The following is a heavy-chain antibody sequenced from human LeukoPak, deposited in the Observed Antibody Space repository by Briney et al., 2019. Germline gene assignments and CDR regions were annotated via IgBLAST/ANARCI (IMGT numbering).Heavy chain of an antibody. CDR2: INHSGRT. D-gene: IGHD2-2*01. CDR3: ARDVVVVPAAIHYGMDV. J-gene: IGHJ6*02. V-gene: IGHV4-34*01. Sequence: SETLSLTCAVYGGSFSDYFWGWIRQPPGKGLGWIGEINHSGRTYYNPSLKSRVTISVDTSKNQFSLNLSSVTAADTAVHYCARDVVVVPAAIHYGMDVWGQGTTVTVSS. CDR1: GGSFSDYF.